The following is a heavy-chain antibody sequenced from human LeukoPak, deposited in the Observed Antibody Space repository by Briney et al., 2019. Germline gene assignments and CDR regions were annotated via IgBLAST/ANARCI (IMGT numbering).Heavy chain of an antibody. D-gene: IGHD3-16*02. CDR3: ARPHYVWGSYRSFYYFDY. CDR1: GFTFSSYG. V-gene: IGHV3-33*01. CDR2: IWYDGSNK. J-gene: IGHJ4*02. Sequence: PGGSLRLSCAASGFTFSSYGMHWVRQAPGKGLEWVAVIWYDGSNKYYADSVKGRFTISRGNSKNTLYLQMNSLRAEDTAVYYCARPHYVWGSYRSFYYFDYWGQGTLVTVSS.